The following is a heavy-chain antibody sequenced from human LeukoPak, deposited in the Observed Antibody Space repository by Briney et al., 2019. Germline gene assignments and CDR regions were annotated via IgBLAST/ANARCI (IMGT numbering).Heavy chain of an antibody. Sequence: PGGSLRLSCAASGFTVSSNYLTWVRQAPGKGLEWVSVIYSGGSTYYADSVKGRFTISRDNSKNTLYLQMNSLRAEDTAVYFCAKRRALFGELSSCFDYWGQGTLVTVSS. CDR1: GFTVSSNY. V-gene: IGHV3-53*01. J-gene: IGHJ4*02. CDR2: IYSGGST. CDR3: AKRRALFGELSSCFDY. D-gene: IGHD3-10*01.